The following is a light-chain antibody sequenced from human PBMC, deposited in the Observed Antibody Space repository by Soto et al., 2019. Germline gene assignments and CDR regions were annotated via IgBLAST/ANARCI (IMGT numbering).Light chain of an antibody. V-gene: IGLV2-14*01. CDR2: DVS. J-gene: IGLJ2*01. CDR1: SSDVGGYNY. CDR3: SSYTSSSTLGVV. Sequence: QSALTQPGSVSGSPGQSITISCTGTSSDVGGYNYVSWYQQHPGKAPKLMIYDVSNRPSGVSNRFSGSKSGNTASLTISGLQAEDEADYYCSSYTSSSTLGVVFGGGTQLTVL.